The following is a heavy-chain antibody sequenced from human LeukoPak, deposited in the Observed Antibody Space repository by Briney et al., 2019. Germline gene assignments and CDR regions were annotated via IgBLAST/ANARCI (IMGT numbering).Heavy chain of an antibody. CDR1: GFTFSSYG. J-gene: IGHJ4*02. Sequence: GGSLRLSCAASGFTFSSYGMSWVRQAPGKGLEWVSGISGSGGRTYYADSVKGRFTISRDNSKNTLYLQMNSLRAEDTAVYYCAKEKDSSTWPPVWDYWGQGTLVTVSS. V-gene: IGHV3-23*01. CDR2: ISGSGGRT. CDR3: AKEKDSSTWPPVWDY. D-gene: IGHD6-13*01.